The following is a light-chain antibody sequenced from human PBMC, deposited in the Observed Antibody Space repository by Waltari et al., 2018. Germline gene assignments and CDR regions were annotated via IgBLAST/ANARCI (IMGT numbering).Light chain of an antibody. Sequence: QSALTQPASVSGSPGQSITISCTGTSSDVGDYNSVPWYQQHPGKVPKLRIYDVSKRPSGVSDRFSGSKSDNTASLTISGLQAEDEADYYCCSYAGSTTLIFGGGTKLTVL. CDR2: DVS. CDR3: CSYAGSTTLI. J-gene: IGLJ2*01. CDR1: SSDVGDYNS. V-gene: IGLV2-23*02.